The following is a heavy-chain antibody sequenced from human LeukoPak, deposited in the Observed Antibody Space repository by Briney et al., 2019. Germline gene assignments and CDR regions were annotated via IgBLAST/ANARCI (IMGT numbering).Heavy chain of an antibody. J-gene: IGHJ5*02. D-gene: IGHD3-22*01. V-gene: IGHV3-53*01. CDR3: ARVYYYDSSGYYKAHWFDH. CDR1: GFTVSSNY. CDR2: IYSGGST. Sequence: GGSLRLSCAASGFTVSSNYMSGVRQAPGKGLEWVSVIYSGGSTYYADSVKRRFTISRDNSKNTLYLQMNSLRAEDTAVYYCARVYYYDSSGYYKAHWFDHWGQGTLVTVSS.